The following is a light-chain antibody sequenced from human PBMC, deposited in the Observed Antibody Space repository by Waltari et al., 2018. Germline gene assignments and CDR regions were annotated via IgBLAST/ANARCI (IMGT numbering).Light chain of an antibody. J-gene: IGKJ2*01. CDR1: QSVRSNS. V-gene: IGKV3-20*01. Sequence: EIVLTQSPGTLSLSPGERVTLSCRASQSVRSNSLAWYRQTPGQPPKLLIYGASNRAAGIPDRFSGSGSGTDFTLTITRLEREDFAVYYCQQYGSSTGTFGQGTILEI. CDR2: GAS. CDR3: QQYGSSTGT.